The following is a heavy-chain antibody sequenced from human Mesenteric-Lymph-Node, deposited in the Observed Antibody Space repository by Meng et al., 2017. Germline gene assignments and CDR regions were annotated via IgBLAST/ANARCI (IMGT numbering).Heavy chain of an antibody. CDR3: AKEDDYVWGSYRYTTTIDY. J-gene: IGHJ4*02. CDR2: INSDGSGT. CDR1: GFTFSYDY. Sequence: GESLKISCAASGFTFSYDYMHWVRQAPGKGLQWVSRINSDGSGTSYADSVKGRFTISRDNSKNTLYLQMNSLRAEDTAVYYCAKEDDYVWGSYRYTTTIDYWGQGTLVTVSS. D-gene: IGHD3-16*02. V-gene: IGHV3-74*01.